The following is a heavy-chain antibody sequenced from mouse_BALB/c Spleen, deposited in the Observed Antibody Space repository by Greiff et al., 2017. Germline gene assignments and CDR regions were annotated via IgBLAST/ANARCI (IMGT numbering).Heavy chain of an antibody. J-gene: IGHJ4*01. Sequence: VQLQQSGPGLVAPSQSLSITCTVSGFSLTGYGVNWVRQPPGKGLEWLGMIWGYGSTDYNSALKSRLSISKDNSKSQVFLKMNSLQTDDTARYYWARDGGYYAMDYWGQGTSVTVSS. D-gene: IGHD1-1*02. CDR3: ARDGGYYAMDY. V-gene: IGHV2-6-7*01. CDR1: GFSLTGYG. CDR2: IWGYGST.